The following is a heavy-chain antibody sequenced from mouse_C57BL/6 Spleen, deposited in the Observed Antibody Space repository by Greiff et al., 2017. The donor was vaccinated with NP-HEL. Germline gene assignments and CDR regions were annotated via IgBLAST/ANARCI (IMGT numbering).Heavy chain of an antibody. CDR1: GYTFTDYY. CDR2: INPNNGGT. D-gene: IGHD2-4*01. Sequence: EVQLQQSGPELVKPGASVKISCKASGYTFTDYYMNWVKQSHGKSLEWIGDINPNNGGTSYNQKFKGKATLTVDKSSSTAYMELRSLTSEDSAVYYCARGQYDYDSAWFAYWGQGTLVTVSA. V-gene: IGHV1-26*01. CDR3: ARGQYDYDSAWFAY. J-gene: IGHJ3*01.